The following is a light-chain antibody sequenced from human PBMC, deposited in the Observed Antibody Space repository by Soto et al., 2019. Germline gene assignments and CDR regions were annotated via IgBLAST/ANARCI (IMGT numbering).Light chain of an antibody. J-gene: IGKJ3*01. CDR2: GAS. CDR1: QGIANF. Sequence: IQLTQSPSYLSASVGDRVTISCRASQGIANFLAWYQQKPGKAPKLLIYGASTLQSGLPSRFSGSGSGTDFTLTISSLHPEDFATYYCLQLNSFPIPFGPGTKVDI. CDR3: LQLNSFPIP. V-gene: IGKV1-9*01.